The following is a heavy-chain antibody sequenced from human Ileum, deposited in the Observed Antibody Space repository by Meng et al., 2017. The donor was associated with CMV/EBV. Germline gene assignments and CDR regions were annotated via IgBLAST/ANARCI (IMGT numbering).Heavy chain of an antibody. Sequence: QRQLPEPGPGLVTPAEPLSLTCTVSGASISRSTYYWGWIRQPPGKGLEWIGSIYYSGGTYYNPSLKSRVTISVDTSKNQFSLKLNSVTAADTAVYYCASGDSLRAVDFWGQGTLVTVSS. CDR1: GASISRSTYY. D-gene: IGHD2-21*02. V-gene: IGHV4-39*07. J-gene: IGHJ4*02. CDR2: IYYSGGT. CDR3: ASGDSLRAVDF.